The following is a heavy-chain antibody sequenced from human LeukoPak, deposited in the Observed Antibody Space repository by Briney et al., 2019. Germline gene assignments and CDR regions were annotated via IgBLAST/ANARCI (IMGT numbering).Heavy chain of an antibody. CDR1: GFTFSDHY. CDR2: TRNKANSYTT. J-gene: IGHJ4*02. CDR3: ARVTTAWYLDL. Sequence: PGGSLRLSCAASGFTFSDHYMDWVRQAPGKGLEWVGRTRNKANSYTTEYAASVKGRFSISRDDSKNSLSLRMSSLKTEDTAIYYCARVTTAWYLDLWGQGTLVTVSS. D-gene: IGHD2/OR15-2a*01. V-gene: IGHV3-72*01.